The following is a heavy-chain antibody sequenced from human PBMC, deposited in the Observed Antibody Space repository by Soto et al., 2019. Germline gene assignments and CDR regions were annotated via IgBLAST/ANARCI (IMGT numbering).Heavy chain of an antibody. CDR2: IYYSGST. J-gene: IGHJ3*02. CDR1: GGSVSSGSYY. CDR3: ARVVGYCTNGVCYTGDAFDI. Sequence: SETLSLTCTVSGGSVSSGSYYWSWIRQPPGKGLEWIGYIYYSGSTNYNPSLKSRVTISVDTSKNQFSLKLSSVTAADTAVYYCARVVGYCTNGVCYTGDAFDIWGQGTMVTVSS. V-gene: IGHV4-61*01. D-gene: IGHD2-8*01.